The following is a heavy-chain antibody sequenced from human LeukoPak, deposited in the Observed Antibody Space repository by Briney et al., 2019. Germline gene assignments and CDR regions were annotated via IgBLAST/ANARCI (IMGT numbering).Heavy chain of an antibody. J-gene: IGHJ6*02. CDR1: GGTFSSYA. Sequence: ASVKVSCKASGGTFSSYAISWVRQAPGQGLEWMGGIIPIFGTANYAQKFQGRVTITADESTSTAYMELSSLRSDDMAVYYCARDVGSGYEETYYYYGMDVWGQGTTVTVSS. V-gene: IGHV1-69*13. CDR3: ARDVGSGYEETYYYYGMDV. D-gene: IGHD5-12*01. CDR2: IIPIFGTA.